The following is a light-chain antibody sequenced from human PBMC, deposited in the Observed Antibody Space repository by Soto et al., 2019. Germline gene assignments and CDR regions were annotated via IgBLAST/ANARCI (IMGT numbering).Light chain of an antibody. CDR3: QQYGSSALT. CDR1: QNISSY. J-gene: IGKJ4*01. V-gene: IGKV3-20*01. CDR2: GAS. Sequence: IVLTQSPATLSLSPGKRATLSCRASQNISSYLIWYQQKPGQAPRLLIYGASSRATGIPDRFSGSGSGTDFTLTISRLEPEDFAVYYCQQYGSSALTFGGGTKVDIK.